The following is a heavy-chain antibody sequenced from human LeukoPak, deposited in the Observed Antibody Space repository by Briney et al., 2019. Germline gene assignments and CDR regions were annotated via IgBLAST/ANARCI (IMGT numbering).Heavy chain of an antibody. CDR3: ASDLGYCTNGVCHTRFDY. J-gene: IGHJ4*02. CDR1: GFTVSSNY. CDR2: IYSGGNT. D-gene: IGHD2-8*01. V-gene: IGHV3-53*01. Sequence: PGGSLRLSCAASGFTVSSNYMSWVRQAPGKGLEWVSVIYSGGNTYYADSVKGRFTISRDNSKNTLYVQMNSLRAEDTAVYYCASDLGYCTNGVCHTRFDYWGQGTLVAVSS.